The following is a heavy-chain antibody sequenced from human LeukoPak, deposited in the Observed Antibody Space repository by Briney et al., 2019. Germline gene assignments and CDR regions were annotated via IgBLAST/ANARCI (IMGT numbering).Heavy chain of an antibody. CDR3: ASLGSNDY. V-gene: IGHV4-39*07. Sequence: SETLSLTCTVSGGSISSSSYYWGWIRQPPGKGLEWIGSIYYSGSTYYNPSLKSRVTISVDTSKNQFSLKLTSVTAADTAVYYCASLGSNDYWGQGTLVTVSS. D-gene: IGHD2-15*01. CDR1: GGSISSSSYY. CDR2: IYYSGST. J-gene: IGHJ4*02.